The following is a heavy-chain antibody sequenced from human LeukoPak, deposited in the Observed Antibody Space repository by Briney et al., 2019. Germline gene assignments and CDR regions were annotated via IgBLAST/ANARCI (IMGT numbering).Heavy chain of an antibody. CDR2: IHYSGST. D-gene: IGHD6-19*01. Sequence: SETLSLTCTVSGGTISSYYWNGIRQPPGEGLEWVGYIHYSGSTKYNPSLKSPVTISVDTSKNQFSLKLSTATAADTAVYYCARWYSSGWAFDYWGQGTLVTVSS. V-gene: IGHV4-59*08. CDR3: ARWYSSGWAFDY. J-gene: IGHJ4*02. CDR1: GGTISSYY.